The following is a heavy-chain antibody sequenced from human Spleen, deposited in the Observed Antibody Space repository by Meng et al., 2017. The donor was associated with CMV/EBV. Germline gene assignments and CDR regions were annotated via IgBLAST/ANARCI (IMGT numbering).Heavy chain of an antibody. CDR3: ARDRFVVVPAASNWFDP. Sequence: GGSLRLSCAASGFTVSSNYMSWIRQAPGKGLEWVSYISSSGSTIYYADSVKGRFTISRDNAKNSLYLQMNSLRAEDTAVYYCARDRFVVVPAASNWFDPWGQGTLVTVSS. CDR1: GFTVSSNY. V-gene: IGHV3-11*01. J-gene: IGHJ5*02. D-gene: IGHD2-2*01. CDR2: ISSSGSTI.